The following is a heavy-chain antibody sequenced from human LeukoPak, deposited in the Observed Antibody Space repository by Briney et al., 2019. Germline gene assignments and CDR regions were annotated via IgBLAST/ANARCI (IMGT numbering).Heavy chain of an antibody. CDR1: GFTFSSHW. CDR3: ARDRGSSGWYEFDY. CDR2: IKPDGSEK. J-gene: IGHJ4*02. D-gene: IGHD6-19*01. Sequence: GRSLRLSCAASGFTFSSHWMSWVRQAPGKGREWVASIKPDGSEKYYVDTVKGRFTISRDSAKNSLYLQMNTLRAEDTAVYYCARDRGSSGWYEFDYWGQGTLVTVSS. V-gene: IGHV3-7*01.